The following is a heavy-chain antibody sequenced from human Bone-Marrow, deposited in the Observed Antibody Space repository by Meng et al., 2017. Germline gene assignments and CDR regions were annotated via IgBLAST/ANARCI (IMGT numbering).Heavy chain of an antibody. Sequence: QVQLQESGPGPVKPSQTLSLTCTGSGGSISSGGYYWSWIRQHPGKGLEWIGYIYYSGSTYYNPSLKSRVTISVDTSKNQFSLKLSSVTAADTAVYYCARGYGSGSSSDWFDPWGQGTLVTVSS. D-gene: IGHD3-10*01. V-gene: IGHV4-31*03. CDR3: ARGYGSGSSSDWFDP. J-gene: IGHJ5*02. CDR1: GGSISSGGYY. CDR2: IYYSGST.